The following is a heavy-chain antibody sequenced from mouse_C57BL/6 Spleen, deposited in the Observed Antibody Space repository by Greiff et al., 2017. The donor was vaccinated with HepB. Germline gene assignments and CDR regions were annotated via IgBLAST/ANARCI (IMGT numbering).Heavy chain of an antibody. CDR2: IYPGDGDT. J-gene: IGHJ2*01. CDR3: AREGSIYDGYYDYFDY. CDR1: GYAFSSYW. Sequence: QVQLQQSGAKLVKPGASVKISCKASGYAFSSYWMNWVKQRPGKGLEWIGQIYPGDGDTNYNGKFKGKATLTADKSSSTAYMQLSSLTSEDSAVYFCAREGSIYDGYYDYFDYWGQGTTLTVSS. D-gene: IGHD2-3*01. V-gene: IGHV1-80*01.